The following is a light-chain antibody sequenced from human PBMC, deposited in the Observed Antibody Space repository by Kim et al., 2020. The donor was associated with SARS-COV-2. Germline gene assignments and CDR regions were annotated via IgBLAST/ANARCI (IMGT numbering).Light chain of an antibody. CDR2: QAS. CDR3: QQNVSYLRT. J-gene: IGKJ1*01. V-gene: IGKV1-5*03. Sequence: ASGGDRVTITCRASQSITTWLAWYQQKPGKAPKLLIYQASTLESGVPARFSGSGSGTEFSLTISSLQPDDFAVYYCQQNVSYLRTFGQGTKVDIK. CDR1: QSITTW.